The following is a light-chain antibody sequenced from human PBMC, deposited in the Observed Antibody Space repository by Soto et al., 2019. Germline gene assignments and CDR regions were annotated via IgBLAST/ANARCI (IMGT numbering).Light chain of an antibody. CDR2: AIS. Sequence: EIALTQSPAALSASLGERVTLSCRASQSVSANLAWYQQRPVQAPRLLISAISTRATKTPDRFSGSGSGTAFTLTTSSLPSEDSATYDGQQYNSWPPGTCGKGTKVDSK. CDR1: QSVSAN. V-gene: IGKV3-15*01. J-gene: IGKJ1*01. CDR3: QQYNSWPPGT.